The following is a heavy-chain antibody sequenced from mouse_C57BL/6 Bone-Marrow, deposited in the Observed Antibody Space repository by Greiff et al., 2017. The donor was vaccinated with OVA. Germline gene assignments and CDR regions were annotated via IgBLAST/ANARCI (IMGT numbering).Heavy chain of an antibody. V-gene: IGHV1-62-2*01. CDR3: ARHGYYDYDGFAY. CDR1: GYTFTEYS. D-gene: IGHD2-4*01. CDR2: FYPGSGSI. Sequence: VMLVESGAELVKPGASVKLSCKASGYTFTEYSIHWVKQRSGQGLEWIGWFYPGSGSIKYNEKFKGKATLTADKSSSTVYMERSRLTSEDSAVYFCARHGYYDYDGFAYWGQGTLVTVSA. J-gene: IGHJ3*01.